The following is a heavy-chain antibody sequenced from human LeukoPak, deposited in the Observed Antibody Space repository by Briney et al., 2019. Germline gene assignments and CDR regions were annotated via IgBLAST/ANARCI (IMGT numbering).Heavy chain of an antibody. CDR3: ARDWGNWMIAFDM. D-gene: IGHD1-20*01. Sequence: GGSLRLSCATSGFTFSKYWMSWVRQAPGKGLEWVANIRQDVTKKYYVDSVKGRFTISRDNAKNSLHLQMNSLRANGTAVYYCARDWGNWMIAFDMWGQGTVVTVSS. CDR2: IRQDVTKK. V-gene: IGHV3-7*01. J-gene: IGHJ3*02. CDR1: GFTFSKYW.